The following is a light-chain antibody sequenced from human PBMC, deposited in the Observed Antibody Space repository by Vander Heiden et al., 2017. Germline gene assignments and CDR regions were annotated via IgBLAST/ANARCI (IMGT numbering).Light chain of an antibody. J-gene: IGKJ2*01. CDR2: DAS. V-gene: IGKV1-33*01. CDR1: QDISNY. Sequence: DIQMTQSPSSLSASVGDRVPITCQASQDISNYLNGYQQKPGKAPKLLIYDASNLETGVPSRFSGGGSGTDFTFTISSLQPEDIATYYCQQYDNLPYTCGQGTKVEIK. CDR3: QQYDNLPYT.